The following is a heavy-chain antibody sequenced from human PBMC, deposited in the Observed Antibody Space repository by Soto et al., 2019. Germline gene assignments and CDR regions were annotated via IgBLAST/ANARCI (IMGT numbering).Heavy chain of an antibody. Sequence: GESLKISCKGSGYSFTSYWIGWVRQMPGKGLEWMGIIYPGDSDTRYSPSFQGQVTISADKSISTAYLQWSGLKASDTAMYYCARLGEFCTNGVCHTPLSWFDPWGQGTLVTVSS. D-gene: IGHD2-8*01. CDR2: IYPGDSDT. CDR3: ARLGEFCTNGVCHTPLSWFDP. V-gene: IGHV5-51*01. J-gene: IGHJ5*02. CDR1: GYSFTSYW.